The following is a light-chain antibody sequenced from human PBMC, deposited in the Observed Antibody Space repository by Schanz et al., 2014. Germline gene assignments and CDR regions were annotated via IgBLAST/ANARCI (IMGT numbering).Light chain of an antibody. CDR2: GAS. Sequence: DIQMTQSPSTLSASVGDRVTISCRASQNINTWLAWYQQKPGKAPKLLISGASSLESGVPSRFSGSGSGTDFTLTISGLQPEDFATYYCQQSYSAPPYTFGQGTSLDIK. CDR1: QNINTW. J-gene: IGKJ2*01. V-gene: IGKV1-5*01. CDR3: QQSYSAPPYT.